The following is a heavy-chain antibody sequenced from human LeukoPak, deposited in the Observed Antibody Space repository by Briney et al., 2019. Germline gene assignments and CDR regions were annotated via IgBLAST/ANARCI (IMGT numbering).Heavy chain of an antibody. D-gene: IGHD2-15*01. CDR2: ISSSSSYI. CDR3: ARDPRYCSGGSCYGSSPFDY. CDR1: GFTFSSYS. J-gene: IGHJ4*02. Sequence: GGSLRISCAASGFTFSSYSMTWVRQAPGKGLGWVSSISSSSSYIYYADSVKGRFTISRDNAKNSLYLQMNSLRAEDTAVYYCARDPRYCSGGSCYGSSPFDYWGQGTLVTVSS. V-gene: IGHV3-21*01.